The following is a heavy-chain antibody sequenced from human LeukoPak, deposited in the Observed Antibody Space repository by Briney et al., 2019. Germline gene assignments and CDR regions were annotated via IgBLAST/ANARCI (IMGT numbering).Heavy chain of an antibody. J-gene: IGHJ5*02. V-gene: IGHV1-2*02. CDR3: ASTVTSDIVVVPAAIAWFDP. CDR1: GYTFTGYY. CDR2: INPNSGGT. D-gene: IGHD2-2*01. Sequence: ASVKVSCKASGYTFTGYYMHWVRQAPGQGLEWMGWINPNSGGTNYAQKFQGRVTITADGSTSTAYMELSSLRSEDTAVYYCASTVTSDIVVVPAAIAWFDPWGQGTLVTVSS.